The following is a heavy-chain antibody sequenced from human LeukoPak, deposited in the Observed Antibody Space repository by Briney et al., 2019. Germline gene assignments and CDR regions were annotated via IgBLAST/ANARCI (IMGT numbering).Heavy chain of an antibody. CDR1: GFMFRSFG. V-gene: IGHV3-30*02. CDR2: IQYDGGNK. CDR3: AKSGLDP. J-gene: IGHJ5*02. D-gene: IGHD1-26*01. Sequence: GGSLRLSCAASGFMFRSFGIHWVRQIPGKGLEWVAFIQYDGGNKYYADSVRGRFTVSRDNSKNTAYLEMNSLRTDDTAIYYCAKSGLDPWGQGTLVAVPS.